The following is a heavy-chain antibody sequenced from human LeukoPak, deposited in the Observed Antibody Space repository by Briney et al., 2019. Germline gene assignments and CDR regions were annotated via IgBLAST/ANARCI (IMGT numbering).Heavy chain of an antibody. J-gene: IGHJ4*02. D-gene: IGHD3-3*01. V-gene: IGHV3-11*04. Sequence: GGSLRLSCAASGFTFSDYYMSWIRQAPGKGLERVSYISSSGSTIYYADSARGRFTISRDNAKNSLYLQMNSLRDEDTAVYYCARDFWSGSPDWGQGTLVTVSS. CDR3: ARDFWSGSPD. CDR1: GFTFSDYY. CDR2: ISSSGSTI.